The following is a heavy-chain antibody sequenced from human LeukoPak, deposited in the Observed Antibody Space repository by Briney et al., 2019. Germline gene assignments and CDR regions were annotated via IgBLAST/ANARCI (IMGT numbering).Heavy chain of an antibody. CDR2: ISSSGSTI. CDR3: AREPFGYSYGLRFYGMDV. J-gene: IGHJ6*02. CDR1: GFTFSDYY. V-gene: IGHV3-11*01. D-gene: IGHD5-18*01. Sequence: PGGSLRLSCAAYGFTFSDYYMSWIRQAPGKGLEWVSYISSSGSTIYYADSVKGRFTISRDNAKNSLYLQMNSLRAEDTAVYYCAREPFGYSYGLRFYGMDVWGQGTTVTVSS.